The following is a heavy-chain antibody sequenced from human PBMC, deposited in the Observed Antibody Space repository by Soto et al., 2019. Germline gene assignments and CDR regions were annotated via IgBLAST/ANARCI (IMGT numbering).Heavy chain of an antibody. V-gene: IGHV3-74*01. CDR1: GLSFRNYW. CDR2: INTDGTYT. Sequence: EMQLVESGGGLVQPGGSLRLSCVASGLSFRNYWVHWVRQAPGKGLEWVSRINTDGTYTSNADPVKGRFTISRDNAKNTLYLQMNRLRVEDTAVYFCAGFGYDWNGWDWGPGTRVTVSS. J-gene: IGHJ4*02. D-gene: IGHD1-20*01. CDR3: AGFGYDWNGWD.